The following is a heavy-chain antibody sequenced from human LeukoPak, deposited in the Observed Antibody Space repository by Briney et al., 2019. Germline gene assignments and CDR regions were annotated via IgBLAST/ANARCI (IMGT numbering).Heavy chain of an antibody. J-gene: IGHJ6*03. V-gene: IGHV1-2*06. CDR1: GYTFTGYY. CDR2: INPNSGGT. Sequence: GASVKVSCKASGYTFTGYYMHWVRQAPGQGLEWMGRINPNSGGTNYAQKFQGRVTMTRDTSNSTAYMELSRLRSDDTAVYYCARSENFKLGYYYYYYMDVWGKGTTVTVSS. CDR3: ARSENFKLGYYYYYYMDV. D-gene: IGHD6-13*01.